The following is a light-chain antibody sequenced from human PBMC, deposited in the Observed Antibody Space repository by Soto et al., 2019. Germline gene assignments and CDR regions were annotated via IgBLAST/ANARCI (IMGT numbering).Light chain of an antibody. J-gene: IGKJ1*01. CDR3: QHYNSYSEA. V-gene: IGKV1-5*03. CDR2: EAS. Sequence: DIQMTQFPSSVSASVEDRVTITCRASQDISSRLDWFQQKPGRAPKLLIFEASTLKSGVPSRFSGSGSGTEFTLTISSLQPDDFATYYCQHYNSYSEAFGQGTKVDIK. CDR1: QDISSR.